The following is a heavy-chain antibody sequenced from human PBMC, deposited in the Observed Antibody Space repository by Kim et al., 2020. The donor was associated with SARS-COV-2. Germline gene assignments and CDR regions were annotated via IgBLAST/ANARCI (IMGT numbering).Heavy chain of an antibody. CDR2: IYYSGST. V-gene: IGHV4-31*03. J-gene: IGHJ4*02. Sequence: SETLSLTCTVSGGSISSGGYYWSWIRQHPGKGLEWIGYIYYSGSTYYNPSLKSRVTISVDTSKNQFSLKLSSVTAADTAVYYCARVESVAVAGFFDYWGQGTLVTVSS. CDR1: GGSISSGGYY. CDR3: ARVESVAVAGFFDY. D-gene: IGHD6-19*01.